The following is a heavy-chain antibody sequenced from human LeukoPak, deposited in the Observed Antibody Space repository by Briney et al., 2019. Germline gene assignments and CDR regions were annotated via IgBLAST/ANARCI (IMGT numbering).Heavy chain of an antibody. CDR1: GFTFSRYG. D-gene: IGHD2-2*01. CDR3: AKDQQVGAAAYYFDS. Sequence: GGPLRLSCAASGFTFSRYGLHWVRQAPGKGLEWVTVIANDGKDKKYADSVKGRFTISRDNSKSTLYLQMNSLRAEDTGVYYCAKDQQVGAAAYYFDSWGQGTLVTVSS. CDR2: IANDGKDK. V-gene: IGHV3-30*18. J-gene: IGHJ4*02.